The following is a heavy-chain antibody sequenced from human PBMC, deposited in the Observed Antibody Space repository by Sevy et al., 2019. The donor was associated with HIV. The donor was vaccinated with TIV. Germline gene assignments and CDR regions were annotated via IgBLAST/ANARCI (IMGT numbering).Heavy chain of an antibody. D-gene: IGHD6-13*01. V-gene: IGHV3-30*02. CDR2: IWYDGSSK. CDR3: VGGASIVAAGNFAY. J-gene: IGHJ4*02. CDR1: GFIFSTYG. Sequence: GGSLRLSCGASGFIFSTYGMHWVRQAPGKGLEWVALIWYDGSSKYYADSVQGRFTISRDNSKYTLDLQMNSLRAEDTAVYYCVGGASIVAAGNFAYWGQGTLVTVSS.